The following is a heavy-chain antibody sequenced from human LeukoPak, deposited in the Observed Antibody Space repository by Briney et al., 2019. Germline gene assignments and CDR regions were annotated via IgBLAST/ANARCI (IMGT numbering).Heavy chain of an antibody. Sequence: PGGSLRLSCAASGFTFSSYAMHWVRQAPGKGLEHVSAISHNGGSTYYANSVKGRFTISRDNSKNTLYLQMGSLREEDMAVYYCARDWAGAVRWYFDLWGRGTLVTVSS. CDR2: ISHNGGST. D-gene: IGHD3-16*01. CDR3: ARDWAGAVRWYFDL. V-gene: IGHV3-64*01. CDR1: GFTFSSYA. J-gene: IGHJ2*01.